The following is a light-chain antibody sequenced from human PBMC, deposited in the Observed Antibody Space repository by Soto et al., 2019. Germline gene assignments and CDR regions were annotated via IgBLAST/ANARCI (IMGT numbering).Light chain of an antibody. CDR2: GAS. CDR1: QRVSTN. CDR3: QQYNNWPVT. V-gene: IGKV3-15*01. J-gene: IGKJ2*01. Sequence: EIVMTQSPATLSVSPGERATLSCRASQRVSTNLAWYQQKPGQGPRLVIYGASTRATGMPTRFSGSGSGTEFTLTISSLLSEDFAVYYCQQYNNWPVTFGQGTKLEIK.